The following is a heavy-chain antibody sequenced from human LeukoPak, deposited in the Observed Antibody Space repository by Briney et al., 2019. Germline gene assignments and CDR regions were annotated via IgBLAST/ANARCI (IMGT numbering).Heavy chain of an antibody. Sequence: PSETLSLTCAVYGGSFSGYYWSWIRQPPGKGLEWVGEINHSGSTNYNPSLKSRVTISVDTSKNQFSLNLSSVTAADTAVYYCARRSNGWYGHWYDPWGQGTLVTVSS. V-gene: IGHV4-34*01. CDR1: GGSFSGYY. D-gene: IGHD6-19*01. CDR3: ARRSNGWYGHWYDP. J-gene: IGHJ5*02. CDR2: INHSGST.